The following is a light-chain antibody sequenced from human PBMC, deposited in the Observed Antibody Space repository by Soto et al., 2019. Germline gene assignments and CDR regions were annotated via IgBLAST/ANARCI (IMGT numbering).Light chain of an antibody. V-gene: IGKV1-27*01. CDR2: AAS. J-gene: IGKJ1*01. Sequence: DIQMTQSPSSLSASVGDRVTITCRASQGISSYLAWYQQKPGKVPKVLIYAASTLHSGVTSRFSSSGSRTEFTLTISNVQPEDVATYYCHIYYSAPETFGQGTKVEIK. CDR3: HIYYSAPET. CDR1: QGISSY.